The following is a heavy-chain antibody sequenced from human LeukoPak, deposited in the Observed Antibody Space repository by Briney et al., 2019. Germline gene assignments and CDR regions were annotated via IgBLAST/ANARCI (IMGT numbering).Heavy chain of an antibody. V-gene: IGHV3-30-3*01. CDR1: GFTFSSYA. J-gene: IGHJ4*02. D-gene: IGHD3-9*01. CDR2: ISYDGSNK. Sequence: GRSLRLSCAASGFTFSSYAMHWVRQAPGKGLEWVAVISYDGSNKYYADSVKGRFTISRDNSKNTLYLQMNSLRAEDTAVYYCARDLYPSQYTILTGPFDYWGQGILVTVSS. CDR3: ARDLYPSQYTILTGPFDY.